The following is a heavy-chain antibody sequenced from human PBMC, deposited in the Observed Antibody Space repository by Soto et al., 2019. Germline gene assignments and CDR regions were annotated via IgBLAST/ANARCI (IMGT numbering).Heavy chain of an antibody. V-gene: IGHV5-51*01. D-gene: IGHD5-18*01. CDR1: GYSFTTYW. CDR2: IDPADSEI. CDR3: AALVPPFDP. Sequence: PGESLKISCKASGYSFTTYWIGWVRQMPGKGLEWMGIIDPADSEIRYSPSFQGQVTISADKSLRNTYLQWNSLKASDTAMYYCAALVPPFDPWGQGNLVTVSS. J-gene: IGHJ5*02.